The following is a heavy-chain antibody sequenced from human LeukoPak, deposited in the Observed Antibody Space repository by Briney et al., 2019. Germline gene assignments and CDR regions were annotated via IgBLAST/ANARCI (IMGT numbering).Heavy chain of an antibody. CDR2: MFPGDSDT. V-gene: IGHV5-51*01. CDR1: GYSFTSYW. CDR3: ARLGDMPHHYFTSGSPFDY. Sequence: GESLKISCKGSGYSFTSYWIAWVRQMPGKGLEWMGIMFPGDSDTRYSPSFQGQVTISADKSINTAYLQWSSLKASDTAMYYCARLGDMPHHYFTSGSPFDYWGQGTLVSVSS. J-gene: IGHJ4*02. D-gene: IGHD3-10*01.